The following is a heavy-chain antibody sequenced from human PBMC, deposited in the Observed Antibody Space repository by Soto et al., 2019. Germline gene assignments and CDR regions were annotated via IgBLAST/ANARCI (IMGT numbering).Heavy chain of an antibody. D-gene: IGHD1-26*01. CDR1: GGSISNSNW. CDR2: IFHSGST. J-gene: IGHJ4*02. V-gene: IGHV4-4*02. Sequence: QVQLQESGPGLVKPSGTLSLTCAVFGGSISNSNWWTWVRQPPGKGLDWIGEIFHSGSTNYNSSLMGRVTISVDKSNNQFSLKLSSVTAADTAVYYCAHRPIAGAAIWGQVTLVTVSS. CDR3: AHRPIAGAAI.